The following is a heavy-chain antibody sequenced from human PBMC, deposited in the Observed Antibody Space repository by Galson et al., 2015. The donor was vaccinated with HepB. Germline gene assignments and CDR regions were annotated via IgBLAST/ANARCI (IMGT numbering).Heavy chain of an antibody. J-gene: IGHJ4*02. CDR3: AKVGRGIAAADREMYYFDY. Sequence: SLRLSCAASGFTFSSYAMSWARQAPGKGLEWVSAISGSGGSTYYADSVKGRFTISRDNSKNTLYLQMNSLRAEDTAVYYCAKVGRGIAAADREMYYFDYWGQGTLVTVSS. CDR2: ISGSGGST. CDR1: GFTFSSYA. V-gene: IGHV3-23*01. D-gene: IGHD6-13*01.